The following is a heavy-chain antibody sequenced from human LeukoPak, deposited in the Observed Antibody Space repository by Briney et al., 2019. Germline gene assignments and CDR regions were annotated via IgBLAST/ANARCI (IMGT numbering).Heavy chain of an antibody. CDR2: IYTSGST. CDR1: GGSISSYY. Sequence: PSETLSLTCTVSGGSISSYYWSWVRQPAGKGLEWVGRIYTSGSTNYNPSLKRRVNMSVDTSKNQFSLKLSSVTAADTAVYYCARDLFHYDILPGPRNYYYYYYMDVWGKGTTVTVSS. CDR3: ARDLFHYDILPGPRNYYYYYYMDV. D-gene: IGHD3-9*01. V-gene: IGHV4-4*07. J-gene: IGHJ6*03.